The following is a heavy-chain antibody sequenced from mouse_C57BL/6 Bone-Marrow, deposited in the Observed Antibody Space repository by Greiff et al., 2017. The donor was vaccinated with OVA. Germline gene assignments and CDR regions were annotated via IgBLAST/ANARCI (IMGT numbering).Heavy chain of an antibody. Sequence: QVQLQQPGAELVMPGASVKLSCKASGYTFTSYWMHWVKQRPGQGLEWIGEIDPSDSYTNYNQKFKGKSTLTVDKSSSTAYMQLSSLTSEDSAVYYCARWAIYYYGSEYFDVWGTGTTVTVSS. CDR2: IDPSDSYT. V-gene: IGHV1-69*01. D-gene: IGHD1-1*01. J-gene: IGHJ1*03. CDR3: ARWAIYYYGSEYFDV. CDR1: GYTFTSYW.